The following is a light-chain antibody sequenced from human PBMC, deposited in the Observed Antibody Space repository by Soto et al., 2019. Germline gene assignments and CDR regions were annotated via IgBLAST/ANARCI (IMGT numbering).Light chain of an antibody. CDR3: SSYRTGGSYV. Sequence: QSALTQPASVSGSPGLSIAISCTGTSSDVGGYNSVSWYQQHPGKAPKLVIYDVTSRPSGVSNRFSGSKSGNTASLTISGLQAEDEGDYYCSSYRTGGSYVFGTGTTVTVL. V-gene: IGLV2-14*01. J-gene: IGLJ1*01. CDR2: DVT. CDR1: SSDVGGYNS.